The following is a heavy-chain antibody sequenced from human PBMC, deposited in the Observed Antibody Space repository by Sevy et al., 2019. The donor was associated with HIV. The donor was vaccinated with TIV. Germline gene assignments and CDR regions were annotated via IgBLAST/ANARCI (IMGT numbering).Heavy chain of an antibody. CDR3: AKEASGFDI. V-gene: IGHV3-33*06. CDR1: GFTFSSYG. Sequence: GGSLSLSCAASGFTFSSYGMHWVRQAPGKGLEWVVVIWYDGSNKYYADSVKGRFTISRDNSKNTLYLQMNSLRAEDTAVYYCAKEASGFDIWGQGTMVTVSS. CDR2: IWYDGSNK. J-gene: IGHJ3*02.